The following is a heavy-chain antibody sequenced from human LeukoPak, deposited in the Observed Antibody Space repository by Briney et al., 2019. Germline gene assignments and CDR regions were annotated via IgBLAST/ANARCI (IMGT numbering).Heavy chain of an antibody. CDR1: GFTFSSYS. V-gene: IGHV3-30*18. CDR3: AKAGFLGWLSDPLDYYYGMDV. CDR2: ISYDGSTT. Sequence: GGSLRLSCAASGFTFSSYSMHWGRHAPGEGRERGAVISYDGSTTYYAHSVKGRFTISRDNSKNTLYLQMNRLRAEDTAVYYCAKAGFLGWLSDPLDYYYGMDVWGQGTTVTVSS. D-gene: IGHD3-3*01. J-gene: IGHJ6*02.